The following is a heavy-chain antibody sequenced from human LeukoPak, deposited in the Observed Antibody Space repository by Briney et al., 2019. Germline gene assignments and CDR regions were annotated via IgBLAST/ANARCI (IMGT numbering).Heavy chain of an antibody. CDR1: GYSFTDYW. J-gene: IGHJ1*01. CDR3: ARQYSSGWSSAEYFQH. CDR2: IYPGDSDT. D-gene: IGHD6-19*01. V-gene: IGHV5-51*01. Sequence: GESLKISCKGSGYSFTDYWIGWVRQMPGKGLEWMGIIYPGDSDTRYSPSFQGQVTISADKSISTAYLQWSSLKASDTAMYYCARQYSSGWSSAEYFQHWGQGTLVTVSS.